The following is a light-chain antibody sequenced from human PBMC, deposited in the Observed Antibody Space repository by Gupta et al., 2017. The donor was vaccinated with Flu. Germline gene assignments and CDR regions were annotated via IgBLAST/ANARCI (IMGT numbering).Light chain of an antibody. CDR3: QQYYSVPRT. V-gene: IGKV1-5*03. CDR2: KAS. Sequence: PSPPSASEGDRVTISGRASQRISSCLAWYQQKPGKAPKVLIYKASNLQSGVPSRFSGTTSGTEFTLTISSLHPDDFATYYCQQYYSVPRTFGEGTKVAI. CDR1: QRISSC. J-gene: IGKJ4*01.